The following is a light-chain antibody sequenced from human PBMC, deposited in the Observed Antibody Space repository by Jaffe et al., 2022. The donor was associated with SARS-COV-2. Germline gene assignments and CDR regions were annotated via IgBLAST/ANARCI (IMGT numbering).Light chain of an antibody. CDR3: GSWDSSLTAVV. Sequence: QSVLTQPPSMSAAPGQKVTISCSGSNSNIGNNYVSWYQQLPGTAPKLLIFEDYKRPSGIPDRISGSKSGTSATLGITGLQTGDEADYYCGSWDSSLTAVVFGGGTTLTVL. J-gene: IGLJ2*01. V-gene: IGLV1-51*02. CDR1: NSNIGNNY. CDR2: EDY.